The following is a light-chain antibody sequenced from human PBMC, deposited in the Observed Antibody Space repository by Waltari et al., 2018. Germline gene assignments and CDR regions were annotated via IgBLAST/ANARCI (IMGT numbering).Light chain of an antibody. CDR2: EVT. CDR1: SSDVGSYNY. V-gene: IGLV2-8*01. Sequence: QSALTQPPSASGSPGQSLTISCTGTSSDVGSYNYVSWYQRHPGKAPKVVIYEVTKRPSGGPDRCSGSKSGNTASRTVSGLQAEEEADYFCTSYAGNNIYVFGTGTKVTVL. J-gene: IGLJ1*01. CDR3: TSYAGNNIYV.